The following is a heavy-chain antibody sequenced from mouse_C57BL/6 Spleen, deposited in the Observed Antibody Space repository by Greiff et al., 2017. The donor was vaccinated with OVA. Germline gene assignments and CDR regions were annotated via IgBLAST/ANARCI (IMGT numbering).Heavy chain of an antibody. D-gene: IGHD1-1*01. V-gene: IGHV1-66*01. CDR3: ARYRGSSYDYFDY. CDR2: IYPGSGNT. CDR1: GYSFTSYY. J-gene: IGHJ2*01. Sequence: VQLQQSGPELVKPGASVKISCKASGYSFTSYYIHWVKQRPGQGLEWIGWIYPGSGNTKYNEKFKGKATLTADTSSSTAYMQLSSLTSEDSAVYYCARYRGSSYDYFDYWGQGTTLTVSS.